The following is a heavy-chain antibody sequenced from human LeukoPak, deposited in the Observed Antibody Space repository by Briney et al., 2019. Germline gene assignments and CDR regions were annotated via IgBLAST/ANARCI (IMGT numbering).Heavy chain of an antibody. CDR2: IKQDGSEK. CDR3: ARVRDVDTTMVALDY. V-gene: IGHV3-7*01. CDR1: GFTFSNYG. D-gene: IGHD5-18*01. J-gene: IGHJ4*02. Sequence: GGSLRLSCAASGFTFSNYGMSWVRQAPGKGLEWVANIKQDGSEKNYVDSVKGRFTISRDNPKNSLYLQMNSLRAEDTGVYYCARVRDVDTTMVALDYWGQGTLVTVSS.